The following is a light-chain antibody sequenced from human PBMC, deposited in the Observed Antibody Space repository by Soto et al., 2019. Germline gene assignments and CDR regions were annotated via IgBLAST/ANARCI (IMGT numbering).Light chain of an antibody. Sequence: DIQMTQSPSSLSASLGAVVTITCRPSQRIRNPLNRYQQKPGDVPKLLISSTSNFHSGVPSRFIGTGPRSDFTLPISGLQPVHVVTYYCHESYCFPLTFGQGTQFEVK. CDR2: STS. V-gene: IGKV1-39*01. CDR3: HESYCFPLT. CDR1: QRIRNP. J-gene: IGKJ2*01.